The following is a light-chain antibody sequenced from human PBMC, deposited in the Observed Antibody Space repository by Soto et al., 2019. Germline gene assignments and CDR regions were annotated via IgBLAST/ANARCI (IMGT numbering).Light chain of an antibody. CDR3: CSYAGSSTWV. Sequence: QSVPTQPASVSGSPGQSITVSCTGANSDVGNYNLVAWYQHHPGKAPKLLIYEGSKRPSGVSNRFSGSKSGNTASLTISGLQAEDEADYYCCSYAGSSTWVFGGGTKLTVL. CDR1: NSDVGNYNL. CDR2: EGS. J-gene: IGLJ2*01. V-gene: IGLV2-23*01.